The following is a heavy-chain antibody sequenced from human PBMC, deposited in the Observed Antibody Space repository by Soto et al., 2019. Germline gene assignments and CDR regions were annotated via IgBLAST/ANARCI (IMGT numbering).Heavy chain of an antibody. CDR1: GGSISSGGYY. Sequence: QVQLQESAPGLVKPSQTLSLTCTVSGGSISSGGYYWSWIRQHPGKALEWIGYIYYSGSTYYSPSLKSRVTMSVDRSKNQFSLRLRSVTVADTAVYYCARTPDYWGQGTLVTVSS. CDR3: ARTPDY. J-gene: IGHJ4*02. CDR2: IYYSGST. V-gene: IGHV4-31*03.